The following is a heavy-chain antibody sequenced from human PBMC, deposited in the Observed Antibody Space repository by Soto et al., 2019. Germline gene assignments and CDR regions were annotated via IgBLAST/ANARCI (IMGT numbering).Heavy chain of an antibody. D-gene: IGHD2-8*01. CDR3: AKGPGMYSDFDC. V-gene: IGHV3-23*01. CDR1: GFTFSSYA. J-gene: IGHJ4*02. Sequence: GSLRLSCAASGFTFSSYAMSWVRPAPGKGLEWVSAISGSNGSTFYADYVKGRFTISRDDSKNTLYLQMNSLRAEDTAVYYCAKGPGMYSDFDCWGQGTLVTVSS. CDR2: ISGSNGST.